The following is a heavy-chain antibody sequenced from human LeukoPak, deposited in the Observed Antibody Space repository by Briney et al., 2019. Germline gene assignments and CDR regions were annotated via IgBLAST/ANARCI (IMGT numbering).Heavy chain of an antibody. V-gene: IGHV1-46*01. J-gene: IGHJ4*02. Sequence: GASVKISCKASGYTFTNYYMHWVRQAPGQGLEWLGLITPSGGSTWYAQKFQGRVTMTRDMSTSTDYMELSSLRSEDTAVYYCARSRSGYYEDYWGQGTLVTVSS. D-gene: IGHD3-22*01. CDR3: ARSRSGYYEDY. CDR2: ITPSGGST. CDR1: GYTFTNYY.